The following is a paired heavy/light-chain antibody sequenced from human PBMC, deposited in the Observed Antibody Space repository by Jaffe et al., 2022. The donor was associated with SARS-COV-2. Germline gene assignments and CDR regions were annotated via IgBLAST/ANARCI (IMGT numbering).Light chain of an antibody. CDR3: QQSYNGGT. J-gene: IGKJ1*01. Sequence: DIQVTQSPSSLSASVGDRVTIACRASQSLGNCLNWYQQKPGSAPELLINAASSLQSGVPSRFSGSGSGTDFTLTISSLQPEDFATYYCQQSYNGGTFGQGTKVEI. V-gene: IGKV1-39*01. CDR2: AAS. CDR1: QSLGNC.
Heavy chain of an antibody. J-gene: IGHJ4*02. D-gene: IGHD3-22*01. CDR2: ISDNGNDK. CDR1: GLTFSRYA. CDR3: ANSTWGSGYYFDN. V-gene: IGHV3-30-3*01. Sequence: QVQLVESGGGVVQSGRSLRLSCAGSGLTFSRYAIYWVRQAPGKGLQWVAVISDNGNDKDYADSVKGRFTISRDNFKNTVYLQINSLSADDTAVYYCANSTWGSGYYFDNWGQGTLVTVSS.